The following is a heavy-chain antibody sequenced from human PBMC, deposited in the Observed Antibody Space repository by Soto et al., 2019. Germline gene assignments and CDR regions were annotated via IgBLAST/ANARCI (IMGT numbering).Heavy chain of an antibody. Sequence: NPWETLSLTCAFSVVSISSYYWRCIRQPPGKCLEWIAYISYSGSTNYNPSLKSRVTISLDTSKNQFSLKLSSVTAADTAVYYCARENKAIFGVFTHFEYWAQATLVNVS. V-gene: IGHV4-59*01. D-gene: IGHD3-3*01. CDR2: ISYSGST. J-gene: IGHJ4*02. CDR3: ARENKAIFGVFTHFEY. CDR1: VVSISSYY.